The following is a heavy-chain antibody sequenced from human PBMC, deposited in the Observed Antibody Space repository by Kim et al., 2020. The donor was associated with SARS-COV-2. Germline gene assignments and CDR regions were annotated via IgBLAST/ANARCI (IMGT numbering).Heavy chain of an antibody. CDR3: ATQIVASTDY. CDR1: GFTFSAYG. CDR2: ISHDGITI. V-gene: IGHV3-30*03. D-gene: IGHD3-22*01. Sequence: GGSLRLSCAASGFTFSAYGMNWVRQTPGKGLEWVAVISHDGITIYYPDSAKGRFTISRDNSKNTLYLQMDSLRADDTAVYYCATQIVASTDYLGHGIVVT. J-gene: IGHJ4*01.